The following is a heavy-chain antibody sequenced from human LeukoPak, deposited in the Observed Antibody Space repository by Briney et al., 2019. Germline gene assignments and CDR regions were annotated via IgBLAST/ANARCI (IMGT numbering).Heavy chain of an antibody. V-gene: IGHV1-69*13. D-gene: IGHD3-10*01. Sequence: GASVKVSCKASGGTFSSYAISWVRQAPGQGLEWMGGIIPIFGTANYAQKFQGRVTITADESTSTAYMELSSLRSEDTAVYYCERDGDYYGSGSYYGFYWGQGTLVTVSS. CDR2: IIPIFGTA. CDR3: ERDGDYYGSGSYYGFY. CDR1: GGTFSSYA. J-gene: IGHJ4*02.